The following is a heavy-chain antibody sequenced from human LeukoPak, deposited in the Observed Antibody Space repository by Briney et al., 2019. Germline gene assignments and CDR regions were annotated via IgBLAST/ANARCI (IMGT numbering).Heavy chain of an antibody. D-gene: IGHD2-2*01. J-gene: IGHJ4*02. CDR2: ISSSGSTI. CDR3: ARDSDVVPAYYFDY. Sequence: KPGGSLRLSCAASGFTFSDYYMSWIRQAPGKGPEWVSYISSSGSTIYYADSVKGRFTISRDNAKNSLYLQMNSLRAEDTAVYYCARDSDVVPAYYFDYWGQGTLVTVSS. CDR1: GFTFSDYY. V-gene: IGHV3-11*04.